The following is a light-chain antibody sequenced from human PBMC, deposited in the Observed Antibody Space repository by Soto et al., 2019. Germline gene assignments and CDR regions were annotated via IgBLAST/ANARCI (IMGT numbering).Light chain of an antibody. CDR2: DAS. Sequence: EIVLTQSPGTLSLSPGERATLSCRASQSVSSSYLAWYQQKPGQAPRLLIYDASSRATGIPDRFSGSGSGTDFTLTISRLEPEDFAVYYCQQYGSSTGLTFGGGTKVEIK. CDR1: QSVSSSY. V-gene: IGKV3-20*01. CDR3: QQYGSSTGLT. J-gene: IGKJ4*01.